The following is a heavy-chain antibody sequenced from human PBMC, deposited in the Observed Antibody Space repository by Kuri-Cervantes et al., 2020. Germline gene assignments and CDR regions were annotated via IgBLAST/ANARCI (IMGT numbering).Heavy chain of an antibody. CDR2: ISWNSGSI. CDR1: GYTFSDYY. Sequence: GGSPRLSCAASGYTFSDYYMTWIRQAPGKGLEWVSGISWNSGSIGYADSVKGRFTISRDNAKNSLYLRTNSLRAEDTALYYCARDRTAAAGTTFDYWGQGTLVTVSS. J-gene: IGHJ4*02. D-gene: IGHD6-13*01. V-gene: IGHV3-9*01. CDR3: ARDRTAAAGTTFDY.